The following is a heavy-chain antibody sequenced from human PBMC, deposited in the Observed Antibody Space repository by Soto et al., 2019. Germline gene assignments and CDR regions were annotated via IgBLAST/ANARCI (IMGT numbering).Heavy chain of an antibody. CDR2: IKSKYDGETT. J-gene: IGHJ2*01. V-gene: IGHV3-15*01. CDR3: AISDGWRRGSYL. Sequence: EVQVVESGGGLVKPGGSLRLSCAASGLTVDNAWMSWVRQAPGKGLEWIGRIKSKYDGETTDYAAPVKGRFTISRDDSKDTVYLEVNDLKIDDTAVYFCAISDGWRRGSYLWGRGTLVTVSS. CDR1: GLTVDNAW. D-gene: IGHD6-19*01.